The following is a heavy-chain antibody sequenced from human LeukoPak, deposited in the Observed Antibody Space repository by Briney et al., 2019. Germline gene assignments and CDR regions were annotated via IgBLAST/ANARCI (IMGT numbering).Heavy chain of an antibody. Sequence: GRSLRLSCAASGFTFSSYWMSWVRQAPGKGLEWVANIKQNGSEEVYVDSVKGRFTISRDNAKNSLFLQMNTLRAEDTAVYYCARDPYSSTWSYGMDVWGQGTTVTGSS. D-gene: IGHD6-6*01. V-gene: IGHV3-7*05. J-gene: IGHJ6*02. CDR2: IKQNGSEE. CDR1: GFTFSSYW. CDR3: ARDPYSSTWSYGMDV.